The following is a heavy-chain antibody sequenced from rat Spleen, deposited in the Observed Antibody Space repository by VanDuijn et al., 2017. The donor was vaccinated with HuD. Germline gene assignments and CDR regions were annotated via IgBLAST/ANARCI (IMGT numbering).Heavy chain of an antibody. Sequence: EVKLEESGGGLVQPGMSVKLSCTTSGFTFSDYWMDWVRQAPGKGLEWVAEIRNKLDNYVTFYGKSVMGRFTISRDDSKGIVYLQMNSIRSEDNGMYYCTRRYYDGIHSYWGQGVIVAVSS. J-gene: IGHJ2*01. CDR2: IRNKLDNYVT. D-gene: IGHD1-12*02. V-gene: IGHV6-21*01. CDR3: TRRYYDGIHSY. CDR1: GFTFSDYW.